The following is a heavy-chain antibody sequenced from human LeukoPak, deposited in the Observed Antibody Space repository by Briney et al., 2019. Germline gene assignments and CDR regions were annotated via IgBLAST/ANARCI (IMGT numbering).Heavy chain of an antibody. CDR3: ARDARKAAVGATDY. V-gene: IGHV3-74*01. Sequence: GGSLRLSCAASGFTFKLYWMHWVRQVPGKRPVWVSRINDDESDTIYADSVRGRFTISRDDAKNTVYLQMNNLRAEDTAVYYCARDARKAAVGATDYWGQGTLVTVSS. CDR2: INDDESDT. CDR1: GFTFKLYW. D-gene: IGHD1-26*01. J-gene: IGHJ4*02.